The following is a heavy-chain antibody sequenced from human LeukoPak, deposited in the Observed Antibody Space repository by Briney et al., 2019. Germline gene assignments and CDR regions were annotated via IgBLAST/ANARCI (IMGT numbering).Heavy chain of an antibody. D-gene: IGHD7-27*01. V-gene: IGHV3-66*01. Sequence: GGSLRLSCEASVFSVTNNSMSWARRAPRKGLEWVSHIFGGVDTYYADSVRGRFTISRDSSKNTLYLQMNSLRAEDTAVYYCATSSRNWGPDGFDIWGQGIMVTVSS. CDR1: VFSVTNNS. J-gene: IGHJ3*02. CDR3: ATSSRNWGPDGFDI. CDR2: IFGGVDT.